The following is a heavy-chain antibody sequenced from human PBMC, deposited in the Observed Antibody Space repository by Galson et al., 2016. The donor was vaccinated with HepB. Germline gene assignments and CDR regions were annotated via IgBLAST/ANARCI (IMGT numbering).Heavy chain of an antibody. CDR2: KYYRSKWYN. Sequence: CAISGDSVSSKSAAWNWIRQSPSRGLEWLGRKYYRSKWYNDYALSVKSRLTINSDTSKNQFSLQLNSVTPEDTAVYYCARVRSGYSGYANPYYYGMDVCGHGTTVTVSS. J-gene: IGHJ6*02. CDR3: ARVRSGYSGYANPYYYGMDV. CDR1: GDSVSSKSAA. V-gene: IGHV6-1*01. D-gene: IGHD5-12*01.